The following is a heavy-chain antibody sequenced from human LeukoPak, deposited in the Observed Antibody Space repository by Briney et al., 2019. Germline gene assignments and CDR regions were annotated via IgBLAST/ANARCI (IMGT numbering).Heavy chain of an antibody. CDR2: ISYDGSNK. J-gene: IGHJ4*02. Sequence: PGGSLRLSCAASGFTFSSYAMHWVRQAPSKGLEWVAVISYDGSNKYYADSVKGRFTISRDNSKNTLYLQMNSLRAEDTAVYYCARDLARSVDYWGQGTLVTVSS. CDR3: ARDLARSVDY. V-gene: IGHV3-30-3*01. CDR1: GFTFSSYA. D-gene: IGHD3-10*01.